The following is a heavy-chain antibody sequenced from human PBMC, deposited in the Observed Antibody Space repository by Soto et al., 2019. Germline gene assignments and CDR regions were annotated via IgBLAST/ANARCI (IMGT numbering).Heavy chain of an antibody. D-gene: IGHD4-17*01. V-gene: IGHV3-23*01. CDR2: ISGSDGRT. CDR3: ARDQDDYGDSVLGDSYYYHSYGLDV. J-gene: IGHJ6*02. Sequence: QLLESGGGLVPPGGSLRLSCAASGFTFSNYAMSWVRQAPGKGLEWVAGISGSDGRTFHADPVKGRFTISRDNSRNTLYLQMSRLRPQDTAVYYCARDQDDYGDSVLGDSYYYHSYGLDVWGQGTTVTVSS. CDR1: GFTFSNYA.